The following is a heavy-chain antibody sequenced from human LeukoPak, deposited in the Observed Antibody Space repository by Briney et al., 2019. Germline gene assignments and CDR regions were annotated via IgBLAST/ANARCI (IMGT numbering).Heavy chain of an antibody. V-gene: IGHV3-21*01. CDR2: ISSSSRYI. D-gene: IGHD5-18*01. Sequence: GGSLRLSCAASGFTFSTYSMNWVRQAPGKGLGWVSSISSSSRYIYSADSVKGRFTISRDNAKNSLYLQMNSLRVEDTAVYYTAGKNKHRYGPALDYWGQETLVTVSS. CDR1: GFTFSTYS. CDR3: AGKNKHRYGPALDY. J-gene: IGHJ4*02.